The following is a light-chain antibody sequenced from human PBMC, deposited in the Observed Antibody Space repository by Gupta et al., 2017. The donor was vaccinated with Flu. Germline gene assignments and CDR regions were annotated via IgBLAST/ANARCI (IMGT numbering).Light chain of an antibody. CDR1: SDSIASNY. CDR3: QSYEV. CDR2: EDN. J-gene: IGLJ2*01. V-gene: IGLV6-57*01. Sequence: NFMLTQPHSVSESPGKTVTISCTRSSDSIASNYVQWYQQRPGTSPTTVIYEDNQRPPGVPDRFSGSIDRSSNSASLTISGLKTEDEADYYCQSYEVFGGGTKLTVL.